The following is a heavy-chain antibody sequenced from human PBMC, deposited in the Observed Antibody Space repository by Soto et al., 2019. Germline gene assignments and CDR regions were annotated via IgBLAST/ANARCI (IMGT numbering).Heavy chain of an antibody. CDR1: GGSISSSNW. Sequence: PSETLSLTCAVSGGSISSSNWWSWVRQPPGKGLEWIGEIYHSGSTNYNPSLKGRVTISVDKSKNQFSLKLSSVTAADTAVYYCARVERITIFGVVIREGYFDYWGQGTLVTVSS. D-gene: IGHD3-3*01. J-gene: IGHJ4*02. CDR2: IYHSGST. CDR3: ARVERITIFGVVIREGYFDY. V-gene: IGHV4-4*02.